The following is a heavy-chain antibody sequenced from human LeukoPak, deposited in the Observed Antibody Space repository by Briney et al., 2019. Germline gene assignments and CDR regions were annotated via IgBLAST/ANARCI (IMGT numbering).Heavy chain of an antibody. D-gene: IGHD6-19*01. CDR2: INHSGST. J-gene: IGHJ4*02. CDR3: ARHVSSGWAVYYFDY. Sequence: SETLSLTCAVYGGSFSGYYWSWIRQPPGKGLEWIGEINHSGSTYYNPSLKSRVTISVDTSKNQFSLKLSSVTAADTAVYYCARHVSSGWAVYYFDYWGQGTLVTVSS. CDR1: GGSFSGYY. V-gene: IGHV4-34*01.